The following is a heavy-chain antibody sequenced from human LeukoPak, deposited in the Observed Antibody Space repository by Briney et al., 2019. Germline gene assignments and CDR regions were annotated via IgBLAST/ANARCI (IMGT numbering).Heavy chain of an antibody. CDR2: ISGSGGST. CDR1: GFTFSSYA. Sequence: GGSLRLSCAASGFTFSSYAMSWVRQAPGKGLEWVSAISGSGGSTYYADSVKGRFTISRDNSQNTLYLQMNSLRAEDTAVYYCAKPSLWFGELFGFDYWGQGTLVTVSS. V-gene: IGHV3-23*01. D-gene: IGHD3-10*01. J-gene: IGHJ4*02. CDR3: AKPSLWFGELFGFDY.